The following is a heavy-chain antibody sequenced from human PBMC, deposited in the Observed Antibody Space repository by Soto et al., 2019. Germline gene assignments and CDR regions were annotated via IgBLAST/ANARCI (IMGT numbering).Heavy chain of an antibody. D-gene: IGHD2-15*01. J-gene: IGHJ6*02. CDR1: GYTFTSYG. V-gene: IGHV1-18*01. CDR2: ISAYNGNT. CDR3: ARVVVPFWLQDDP. Sequence: VKFSCKASGYTFTSYGISWVRQAPGQGLEWMGWISAYNGNTNYAQKLQGRVTMTTDTSTSTAYMELRSLRSDDTAVYYCARVVVPFWLQDDPWGQGTTVTVSS.